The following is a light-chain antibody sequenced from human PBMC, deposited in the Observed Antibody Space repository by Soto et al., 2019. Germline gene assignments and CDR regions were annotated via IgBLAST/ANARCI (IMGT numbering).Light chain of an antibody. CDR1: QGISTF. V-gene: IGKV1-8*01. CDR2: AAS. J-gene: IGKJ5*01. CDR3: QHYYNYPIT. Sequence: AIRMTQSPSSFSASTGDRVTITCRASQGISTFLAWYQQKPGKAPKLLIYAASTLQSGVPSRFSGSGSGTDFTLTISYLQSEDFATYYCQHYYNYPITLGQGTRLEMK.